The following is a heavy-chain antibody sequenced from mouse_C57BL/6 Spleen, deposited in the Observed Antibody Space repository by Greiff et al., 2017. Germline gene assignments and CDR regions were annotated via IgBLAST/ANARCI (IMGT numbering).Heavy chain of an antibody. V-gene: IGHV1-53*01. CDR1: GYTFTSYW. Sequence: QVQLQQPGTELVKPGASVKLSCKASGYTFTSYWMHWVKQRPGQGLEWIGNINPSNGGTNYNEKFKSKATLTVDKSSSTAYMQLSSLTSEDSADYYGARWHYDYDWFAYWGQGTLVTVSA. CDR3: ARWHYDYDWFAY. CDR2: INPSNGGT. D-gene: IGHD2-4*01. J-gene: IGHJ3*01.